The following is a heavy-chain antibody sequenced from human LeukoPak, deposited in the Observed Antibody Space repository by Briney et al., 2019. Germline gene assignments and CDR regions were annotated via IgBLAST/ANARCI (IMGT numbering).Heavy chain of an antibody. CDR2: IIPIFGTA. CDR1: GGTFSSYA. J-gene: IGHJ4*02. D-gene: IGHD3-10*01. CDR3: ARDAGTRYPSYFDY. V-gene: IGHV1-69*05. Sequence: SVKVSCKASGGTFSSYAISWVRQAPGQGLEWMGRIIPIFGTANYAQEFQGRVTITTDESTSTAYMELSSLRSEDTAVYYCARDAGTRYPSYFDYWGQGTLVTVSS.